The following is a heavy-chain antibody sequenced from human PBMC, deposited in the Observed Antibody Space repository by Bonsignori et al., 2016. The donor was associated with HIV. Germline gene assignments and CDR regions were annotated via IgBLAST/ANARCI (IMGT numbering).Heavy chain of an antibody. J-gene: IGHJ1*01. Sequence: ASVKVSCKTSGYTFTTYGISWVRQAPGQGLEWMGWISGFNGNTNYAEKVQGRVTMTADTSTNTVSMELRSLTSDDTALYYCARDRRGDGSGYYYGEYFQHWGQGTLVTVSS. CDR2: ISGFNGNT. D-gene: IGHD3-22*01. V-gene: IGHV1-18*01. CDR1: GYTFTTYG. CDR3: ARDRRGDGSGYYYGEYFQH.